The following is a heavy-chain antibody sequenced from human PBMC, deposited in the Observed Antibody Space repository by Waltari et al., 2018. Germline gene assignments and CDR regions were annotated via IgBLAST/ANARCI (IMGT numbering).Heavy chain of an antibody. V-gene: IGHV3-74*01. CDR3: GRSMYV. J-gene: IGHJ6*02. CDR1: GFIISSYW. Sequence: EEQLVESGGNLVQPGGSLRLSCAASGFIISSYWMYWVRQAPGKGLVWFSRIRNEGQVPGYADSAKGRFTISRDNAKNTLYLQMNSLRPEDTAVYYCGRSMYVWGHGTTVTVSS. CDR2: IRNEGQVP.